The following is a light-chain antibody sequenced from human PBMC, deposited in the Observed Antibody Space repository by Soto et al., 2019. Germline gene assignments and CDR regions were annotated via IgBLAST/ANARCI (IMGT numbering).Light chain of an antibody. CDR1: QSVSSY. Sequence: EIVLTQSPATLSLSPGERATLSCRASQSVSSYLAWYQQKPGLPPRLLIYDASNRATGIPARFSGSGSGTVFTLTISSLEPEDFAVYYCQQRSNWPPTWTFGQGTKVEIK. V-gene: IGKV3-11*01. CDR3: QQRSNWPPTWT. J-gene: IGKJ1*01. CDR2: DAS.